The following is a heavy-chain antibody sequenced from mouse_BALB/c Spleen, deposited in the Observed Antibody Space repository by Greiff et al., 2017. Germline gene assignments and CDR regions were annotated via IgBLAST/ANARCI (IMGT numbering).Heavy chain of an antibody. J-gene: IGHJ4*01. D-gene: IGHD1-2*01. Sequence: VMLVESGPGLVAPSQSLSITCTVSGFSLTSYGVHWVRQPPGKGLEWLGVIWAGGSTNYNSALMSRLSISKDNSKSQVFLKMNSLQTDDTAMYYCTAGGYYAMDYWGQGTSVTVSS. V-gene: IGHV2-9*02. CDR3: TAGGYYAMDY. CDR2: IWAGGST. CDR1: GFSLTSYG.